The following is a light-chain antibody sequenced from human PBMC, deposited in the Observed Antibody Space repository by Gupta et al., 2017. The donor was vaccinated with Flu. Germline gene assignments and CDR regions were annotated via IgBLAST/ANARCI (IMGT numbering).Light chain of an antibody. CDR2: DTF. V-gene: IGKV1-33*01. Sequence: EIQMTQSPASLSASLGDRVTITCQASQDVSNYVNWFQHKAGRAPKLLIFDTFNLGAGVPSRFSGGRSGTDFFLTINSLQPEDIATYYCQQDDHLPFTFGHGTKVDIK. J-gene: IGKJ3*01. CDR1: QDVSNY. CDR3: QQDDHLPFT.